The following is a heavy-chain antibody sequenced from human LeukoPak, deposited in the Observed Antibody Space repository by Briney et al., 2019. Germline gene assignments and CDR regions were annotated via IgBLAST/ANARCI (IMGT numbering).Heavy chain of an antibody. Sequence: ASVKVPCKASGYTFTSYGISWVRQAPGQGLEWMGWISAYNGNTNYAQKLQGRVTMTTDTSTSTAYMELRSLTSEDTAVYYCARGYWSSGWSSYYYMDVWGKGTTVTISS. J-gene: IGHJ6*03. V-gene: IGHV1-18*01. CDR2: ISAYNGNT. CDR1: GYTFTSYG. CDR3: ARGYWSSGWSSYYYMDV. D-gene: IGHD6-13*01.